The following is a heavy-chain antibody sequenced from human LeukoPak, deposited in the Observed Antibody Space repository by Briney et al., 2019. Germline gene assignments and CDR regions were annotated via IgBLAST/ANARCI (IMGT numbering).Heavy chain of an antibody. CDR2: ISIGTGST. Sequence: GGSLRLSCVASGVTFSNYVMNWVRQAPGKGLQWVASISIGTGSTYYADFVKGRFTISRDTSRNTLYLQMNSLEIEDTAVYYCAKSGRATDYWGQGTLVTVSS. CDR1: GVTFSNYV. J-gene: IGHJ4*02. V-gene: IGHV3-23*01. CDR3: AKSGRATDY. D-gene: IGHD3-10*01.